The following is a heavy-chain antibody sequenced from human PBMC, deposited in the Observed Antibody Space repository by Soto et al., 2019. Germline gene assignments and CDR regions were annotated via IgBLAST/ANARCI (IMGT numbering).Heavy chain of an antibody. J-gene: IGHJ3*02. D-gene: IGHD3-22*01. CDR1: GFTFSSYS. CDR3: ARDSGDSTSRAFDI. V-gene: IGHV3-48*02. CDR2: ISSSSSTI. Sequence: EVQLVESGGGLVQPGGSLRLSCAASGFTFSSYSMNWVRQAPGKVLEWVSYISSSSSTIYYADSVKGRVTISRDNAKNSLYLQMSSLRDEDTAVYYCARDSGDSTSRAFDIWGQGTMVTVSS.